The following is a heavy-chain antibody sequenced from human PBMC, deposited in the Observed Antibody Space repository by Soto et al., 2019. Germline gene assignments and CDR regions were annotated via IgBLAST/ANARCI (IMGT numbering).Heavy chain of an antibody. CDR1: GGSISTYF. CDR3: ARARIAVAPIDY. J-gene: IGHJ4*02. D-gene: IGHD6-19*01. CDR2: VYYTGST. Sequence: SETLSLTCTVSGGSISTYFWSWIRQPPGRGLEWIGYVYYTGSTNYNPSLKSRVTMSVDTSKNRFSLQLTSVTAADTAIYYCARARIAVAPIDYWGQGTLVTVS. V-gene: IGHV4-59*01.